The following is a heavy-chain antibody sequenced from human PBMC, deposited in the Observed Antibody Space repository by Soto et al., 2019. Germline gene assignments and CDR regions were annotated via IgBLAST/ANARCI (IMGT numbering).Heavy chain of an antibody. Sequence: ASVKVSCKASGGTFSSYAISWVRQAPGQGLEWMGGIIPIFGTANYAQKFQGRVTITADESTSTAYMELSSLRSEDTAVYYCARGGYDYVWGSYRDLDYWGQGTLVTVSS. CDR2: IIPIFGTA. CDR3: ARGGYDYVWGSYRDLDY. J-gene: IGHJ4*02. V-gene: IGHV1-69*13. CDR1: GGTFSSYA. D-gene: IGHD3-16*02.